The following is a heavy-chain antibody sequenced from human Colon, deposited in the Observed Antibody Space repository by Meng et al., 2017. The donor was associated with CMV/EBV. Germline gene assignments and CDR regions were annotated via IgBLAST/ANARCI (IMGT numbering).Heavy chain of an antibody. CDR2: ISSSGNTI. J-gene: IGHJ6*02. CDR3: ATVVRFPGGGQYYYHGMDV. Sequence: GGSLRLSCAASGFSFSSYEMNWVRQAPGKGREGVSYISSSGNTIHYADSVKGRFTISRDNVKNSLYLHMNSLRAEDTAVYYCATVVRFPGGGQYYYHGMDVWGQGTTVTVSS. D-gene: IGHD3-3*01. V-gene: IGHV3-48*03. CDR1: GFSFSSYE.